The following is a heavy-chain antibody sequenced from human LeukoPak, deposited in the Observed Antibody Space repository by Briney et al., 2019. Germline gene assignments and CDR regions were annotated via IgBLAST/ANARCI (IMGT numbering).Heavy chain of an antibody. CDR2: INPNSGGT. V-gene: IGHV1-2*02. CDR1: GYTFTGYY. J-gene: IGHJ6*03. D-gene: IGHD3-22*01. CDR3: ASTIRGYYDSSGYYYYYYYMDV. Sequence: VASVKVSCKASGYTFTGYYMHWVRQAPGQGLEWMGWINPNSGGTNYAQKFQGRVTMTRDTSISTAYMELSRLRSDDTAVYYCASTIRGYYDSSGYYYYYYYMDVWGKGTTVTVSS.